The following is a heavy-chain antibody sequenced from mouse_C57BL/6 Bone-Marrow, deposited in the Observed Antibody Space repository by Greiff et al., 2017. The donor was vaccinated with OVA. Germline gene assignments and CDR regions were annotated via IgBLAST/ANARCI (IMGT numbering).Heavy chain of an antibody. Sequence: VQLQQPGAELVKPGASVKLSCKASGYTFTSYWVHWVKQRPGQGLEWIGMIHPNSGSTNYNEKFKSKATLTVDKSSSTAYIQLSRLTSEDSAVYYCASYYGSSFYYAMDYWGQGTSVTVSS. CDR3: ASYYGSSFYYAMDY. CDR1: GYTFTSYW. J-gene: IGHJ4*01. V-gene: IGHV1-64*01. CDR2: IHPNSGST. D-gene: IGHD1-1*01.